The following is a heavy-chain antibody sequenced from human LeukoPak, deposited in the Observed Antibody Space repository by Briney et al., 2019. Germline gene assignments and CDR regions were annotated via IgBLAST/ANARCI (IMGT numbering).Heavy chain of an antibody. CDR2: INPSGGST. D-gene: IGHD3-10*01. Sequence: ASVKVSCKASGYTFTSYYMHWVRQAPGQGLEWMGIINPSGGSTSYAQKFQGRVTMTRDTSTSTVYMELSSLRSEDTAVYYCARDRYYYGSGSYSHTSFDYWGQGTLVTVSS. J-gene: IGHJ4*02. CDR3: ARDRYYYGSGSYSHTSFDY. V-gene: IGHV1-46*01. CDR1: GYTFTSYY.